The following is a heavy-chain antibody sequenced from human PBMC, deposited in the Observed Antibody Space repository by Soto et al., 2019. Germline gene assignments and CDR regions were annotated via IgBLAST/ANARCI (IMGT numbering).Heavy chain of an antibody. CDR1: GYTFTGYY. V-gene: IGHV1-2*04. D-gene: IGHD1-26*01. CDR2: INPNSGGT. J-gene: IGHJ3*02. CDR3: ARGGGSYPDAFDI. Sequence: ASVKVSCKASGYTFTGYYLHWVRQAPGQGLEWMGWINPNSGGTSYAQKFQGWVTLTRDTSISTAYMELRSDDTAVYYCARGGGSYPDAFDIWGQGTMVTVS.